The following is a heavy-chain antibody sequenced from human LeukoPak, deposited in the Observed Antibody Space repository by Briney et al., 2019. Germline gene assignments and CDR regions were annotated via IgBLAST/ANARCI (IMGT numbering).Heavy chain of an antibody. V-gene: IGHV1-8*01. CDR2: MNPNSGNT. CDR1: GHTFTSYD. CDR3: ARYKRAIGLRRYYYYGMDV. D-gene: IGHD1-1*01. Sequence: GASVKVSCKASGHTFTSYDINWVRQATGQGLEWRGWMNPNSGNTGYAQKFQGRVTMTRNTSISTAYMELSSLRSEDTAVYYCARYKRAIGLRRYYYYGMDVWGQGTTVTVSS. J-gene: IGHJ6*02.